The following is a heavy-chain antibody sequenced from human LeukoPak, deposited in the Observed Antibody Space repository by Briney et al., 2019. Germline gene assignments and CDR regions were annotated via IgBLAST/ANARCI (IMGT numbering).Heavy chain of an antibody. CDR2: ISPDSGDT. CDR3: ARVVLGSSLFDP. V-gene: IGHV1-2*02. D-gene: IGHD6-6*01. CDR1: VDIFTGYF. J-gene: IGHJ5*02. Sequence: ASVKVSCKASVDIFTGYFFHWVRQAPGQGLEWMGWISPDSGDTNYARKFQDRVTLTKDTSISTAYMELRALTSDDTAIYYCARVVLGSSLFDPWGQGTLVTVSS.